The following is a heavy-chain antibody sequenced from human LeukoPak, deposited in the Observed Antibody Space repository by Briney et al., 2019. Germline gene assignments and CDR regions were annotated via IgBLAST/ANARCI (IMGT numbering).Heavy chain of an antibody. J-gene: IGHJ4*02. CDR2: IKSKTDGGTT. V-gene: IGHV3-15*01. CDR1: GFTFSNAW. D-gene: IGHD5-24*01. CDR3: TTVAGRRDGYNN. Sequence: GGSLRLSCAASGFTFSNAWMSWVRQAPGNGLEWVGRIKSKTDGGTTDYAAPVKGRFTISRDDSKNTLYLQMNSLKTEDTAVYYCTTVAGRRDGYNNWGQGTLVTVSS.